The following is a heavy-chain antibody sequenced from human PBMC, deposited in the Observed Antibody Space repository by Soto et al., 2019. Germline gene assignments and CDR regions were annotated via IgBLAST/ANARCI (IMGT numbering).Heavy chain of an antibody. D-gene: IGHD3-9*01. CDR2: ISGSGGST. Sequence: SLRLSCSASGFTFSNYAMSWVRQAPGKGLEWVSAISGSGGSTYYADSVKGRFTISRDNSKNTLYLQMSSLRAEDTAVYYCAKGHTILPDYFDYWGQGTLVTVSS. CDR1: GFTFSNYA. V-gene: IGHV3-23*01. CDR3: AKGHTILPDYFDY. J-gene: IGHJ4*02.